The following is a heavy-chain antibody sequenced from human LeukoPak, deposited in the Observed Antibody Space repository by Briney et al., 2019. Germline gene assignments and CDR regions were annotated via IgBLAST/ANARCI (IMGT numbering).Heavy chain of an antibody. CDR3: ARADYYDSSGYYYAFDI. J-gene: IGHJ3*02. V-gene: IGHV1-46*01. CDR2: INPSGGST. CDR1: GYTFTSYY. Sequence: ASVKVSCKASGYTFTSYYMHWVRQAPGQGLEWMGIINPSGGSTSYAQKFQGRVTMTRDMSTSTVYMELSSLRSEDTAVYYCARADYYDSSGYYYAFDIWGQGTMVTVSS. D-gene: IGHD3-22*01.